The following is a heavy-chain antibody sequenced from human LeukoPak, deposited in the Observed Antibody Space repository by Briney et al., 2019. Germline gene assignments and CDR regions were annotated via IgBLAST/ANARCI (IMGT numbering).Heavy chain of an antibody. Sequence: PSETLSLTCAVYGGSFSGYYWSWIRQPPGKGLEWIGEINHSGSTNYNPSLKSRVTISVDTSKNQFSLKLSSVTAADTAVYYCATNPYGDYGAGWLDPWGQGTLVTVSS. CDR1: GGSFSGYY. CDR3: ATNPYGDYGAGWLDP. V-gene: IGHV4-34*01. CDR2: INHSGST. J-gene: IGHJ5*02. D-gene: IGHD4-17*01.